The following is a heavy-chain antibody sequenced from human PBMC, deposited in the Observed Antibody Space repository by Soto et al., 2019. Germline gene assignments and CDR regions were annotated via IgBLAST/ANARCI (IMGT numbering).Heavy chain of an antibody. CDR1: GYTFTGYY. D-gene: IGHD5-12*01. CDR2: INPNSGGT. J-gene: IGHJ3*02. V-gene: IGHV1-2*04. Sequence: ASVKVSCKASGYTFTGYYMHWVRQAPGQGLEWMGWINPNSGGTNYAQKFQGWVTMTRDTSISTAYMELSRLRSDDTAVYYCARMADSGYDLNAFDIWGQGTMVPVSS. CDR3: ARMADSGYDLNAFDI.